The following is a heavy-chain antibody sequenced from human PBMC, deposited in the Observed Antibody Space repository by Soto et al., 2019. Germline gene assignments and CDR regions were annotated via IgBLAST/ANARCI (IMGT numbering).Heavy chain of an antibody. CDR2: ISGSGGST. Sequence: GGSLRLSCAASGFTFSSYAMSWVRQAPGKGLEWVSAISGSGGSTYYADSVKGRFTISRDNSKNTLYLQMNSLRAEDTAVYYCAKRSGDYGDYYYYYMDVWGKGTTVTVSS. D-gene: IGHD4-17*01. CDR1: GFTFSSYA. V-gene: IGHV3-23*01. CDR3: AKRSGDYGDYYYYYMDV. J-gene: IGHJ6*03.